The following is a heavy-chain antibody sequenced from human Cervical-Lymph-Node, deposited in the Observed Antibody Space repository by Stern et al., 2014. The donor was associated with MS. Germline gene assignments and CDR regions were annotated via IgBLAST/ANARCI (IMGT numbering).Heavy chain of an antibody. V-gene: IGHV5-51*01. Sequence: EVQLVESGAELIRPGESLKISCKGSGFKFSIYWIDWVRQMPGKGLEWMGIIYPGDSETRYSPSFQGQVTMSADKSTSTAYLQWSSLNASDTAMYFCARQTTAWASDVWGQGTLVTVSS. CDR3: ARQTTAWASDV. CDR1: GFKFSIYW. J-gene: IGHJ4*02. CDR2: IYPGDSET. D-gene: IGHD1-14*01.